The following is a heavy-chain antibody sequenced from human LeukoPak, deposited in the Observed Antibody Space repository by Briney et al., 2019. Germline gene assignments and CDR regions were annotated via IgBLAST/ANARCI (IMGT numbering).Heavy chain of an antibody. J-gene: IGHJ3*02. V-gene: IGHV1-69*08. CDR1: GGTLTPYI. CDR3: AKRVVEDAFDI. D-gene: IGHD2-2*01. Sequence: GALVKVSCKASGGTLTPYIFAWVRQAPGQGLEWMGRTNPVLGATDYAQRFQGRLKITVDTSTYTAFMELNSLASDDTAVYYCAKRVVEDAFDIWGQGTMVTVSS. CDR2: TNPVLGAT.